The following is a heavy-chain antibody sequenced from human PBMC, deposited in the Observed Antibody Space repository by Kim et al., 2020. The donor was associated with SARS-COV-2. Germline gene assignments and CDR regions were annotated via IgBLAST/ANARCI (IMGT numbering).Heavy chain of an antibody. Sequence: YYADYVKGRFTISRDNSKNTLYLQMNSLRAEDTAVYYCARDLFLEHAFDIWGQGTMVTVSS. J-gene: IGHJ3*02. D-gene: IGHD1-1*01. CDR3: ARDLFLEHAFDI. V-gene: IGHV3-30*01.